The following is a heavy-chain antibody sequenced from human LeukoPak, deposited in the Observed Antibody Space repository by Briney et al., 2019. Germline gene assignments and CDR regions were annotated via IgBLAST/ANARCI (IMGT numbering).Heavy chain of an antibody. V-gene: IGHV3-23*01. D-gene: IGHD6-6*01. CDR1: GFTFSDYA. CDR2: ISGSGGGT. CDR3: AKEITRYSSSAGYDY. J-gene: IGHJ4*02. Sequence: GGSLRLSCAASGFTFSDYAMTWVRQAPGKGLEWGSVISGSGGGTYYADSVKGRFTISRDNSKNTLYLQMNSLRAEDTAVYYCAKEITRYSSSAGYDYWGQGTLVTVSS.